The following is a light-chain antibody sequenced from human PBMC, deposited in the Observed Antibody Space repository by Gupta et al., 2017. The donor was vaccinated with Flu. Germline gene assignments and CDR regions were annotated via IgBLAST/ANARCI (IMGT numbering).Light chain of an antibody. V-gene: IGKV1-16*01. CDR3: QQYDSYPTT. Sequence: DIQMTQSPSSLSASVGDRVTITCRASQDINIYLAWFQQKPGQAPKSLIYAASSFQSAVPSRFSGSGSGTDFTLTISSLQPEDIATYYCQQYDSYPTTFGGGTKVEIK. J-gene: IGKJ4*01. CDR1: QDINIY. CDR2: AAS.